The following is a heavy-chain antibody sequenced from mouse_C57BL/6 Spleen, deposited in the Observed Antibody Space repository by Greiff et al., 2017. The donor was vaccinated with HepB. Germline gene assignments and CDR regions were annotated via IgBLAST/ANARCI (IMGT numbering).Heavy chain of an antibody. CDR2: ISDGGSYT. D-gene: IGHD2-4*01. V-gene: IGHV5-4*01. Sequence: DVKLVESGGGLVKPGGSLKLSCAASGFTFSSYAMSWVRQTPEKRLEWVATISDGGSYTYYPDNVKGRFTISRDNAKNNLYLQMSHLKSEDTAMYYCARDQDDYYYYAMDYWGQGTSVTVSS. CDR3: ARDQDDYYYYAMDY. J-gene: IGHJ4*01. CDR1: GFTFSSYA.